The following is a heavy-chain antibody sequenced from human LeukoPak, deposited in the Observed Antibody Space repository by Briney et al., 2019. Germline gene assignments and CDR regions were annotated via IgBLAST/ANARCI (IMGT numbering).Heavy chain of an antibody. D-gene: IGHD5/OR15-5a*01. V-gene: IGHV3-23*01. CDR2: ISGDGVSP. J-gene: IGHJ4*02. CDR1: GFTFNNYA. Sequence: GGSLRLSCAASGFTFNNYAFTWVRQTPGKGLECVSAISGDGVSPYYADSVRGRFTISRDNSKNTLYLQMNSLRVEDTAVYFCARDPGVFPYFFDCWGQGTLVTVSS. CDR3: ARDPGVFPYFFDC.